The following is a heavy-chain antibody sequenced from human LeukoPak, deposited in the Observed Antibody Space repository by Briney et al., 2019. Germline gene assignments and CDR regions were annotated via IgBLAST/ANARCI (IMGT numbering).Heavy chain of an antibody. J-gene: IGHJ5*02. Sequence: SVKVSCKASGYTFTSYGISWVRQAPGQGLEWMGRIIPILGIANYAQKFQGRVTITADKSTSTAYMELSSLRSEDTAVYYCARGRAFQYYDSPFDPWGQGTLVTVSS. CDR1: GYTFTSYG. V-gene: IGHV1-69*04. CDR3: ARGRAFQYYDSPFDP. D-gene: IGHD3-22*01. CDR2: IIPILGIA.